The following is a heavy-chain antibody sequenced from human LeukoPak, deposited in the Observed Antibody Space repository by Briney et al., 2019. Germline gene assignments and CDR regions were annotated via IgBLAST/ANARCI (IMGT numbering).Heavy chain of an antibody. V-gene: IGHV1-2*02. CDR1: GYTFTGYY. J-gene: IGHJ3*02. CDR3: ARGRRGMHDAFDI. CDR2: INPNSGGT. D-gene: IGHD1-14*01. Sequence: ASVKVSCKASGYTFTGYYMHWVRQAPGQGLEWMGWINPNSGGTNYAQKFQGRVTMTRDTSISTAYMELSSLRSEDTAVYYCARGRRGMHDAFDIWGQGTMVTVSS.